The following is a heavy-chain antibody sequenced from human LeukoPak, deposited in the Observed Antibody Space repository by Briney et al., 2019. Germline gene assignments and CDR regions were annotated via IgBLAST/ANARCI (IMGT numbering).Heavy chain of an antibody. CDR1: GFTFSSYG. CDR2: ICYDGSNK. J-gene: IGHJ3*02. D-gene: IGHD3-22*01. Sequence: GGSLRLSCAASGFTFSSYGMHWVRQAPGKGLEWVAVICYDGSNKYYADSVKGRFTISRDNSKNTLNLQMNSLRAEDTAVYYCARDRLTMIVVALNSDAFDIWGQGTMVTVSS. CDR3: ARDRLTMIVVALNSDAFDI. V-gene: IGHV3-33*01.